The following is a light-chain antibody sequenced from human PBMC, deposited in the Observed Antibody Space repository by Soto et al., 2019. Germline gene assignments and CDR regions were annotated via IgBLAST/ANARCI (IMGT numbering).Light chain of an antibody. CDR2: DAS. CDR1: QGISSA. Sequence: AIQLTQSPSSLSASVGDRVTITCRASQGISSALAWYQQRPGKPPKLLIYDASTLESGVPSRFSGSGSGTDFTLTISSLQPEDFATYYCQQFNSDPTFGQGTRLEIK. V-gene: IGKV1-13*02. J-gene: IGKJ5*01. CDR3: QQFNSDPT.